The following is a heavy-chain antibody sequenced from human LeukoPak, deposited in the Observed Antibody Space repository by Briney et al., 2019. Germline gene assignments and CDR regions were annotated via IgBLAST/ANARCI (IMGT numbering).Heavy chain of an antibody. J-gene: IGHJ4*02. CDR1: GFKFSSYS. Sequence: GGSLRLSCAASGFKFSSYSMNWVRQAPGKGLEWVAVISYDGSNKYYADSVKGRFTISRDNSKNTLYLQMNSLRAEDTALYYCARDSADNLDWGQGTLVTVSS. CDR2: ISYDGSNK. CDR3: ARDSADNLD. V-gene: IGHV3-30*03. D-gene: IGHD3-9*01.